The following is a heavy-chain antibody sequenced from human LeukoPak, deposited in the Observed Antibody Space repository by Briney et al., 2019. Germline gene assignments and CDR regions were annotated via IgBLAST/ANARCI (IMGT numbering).Heavy chain of an antibody. CDR1: GFTFSSYA. V-gene: IGHV3-23*01. Sequence: PGGSLRLSCAASGFTFSSYAMSWVRQAPGKGLEWVSAMSGSGVSTYYADSVKGRFTISRDNSKNTLYLQVSSLRAEDTAVYYCAKSYYYYYYMDVWGKGTTVTISS. J-gene: IGHJ6*03. CDR2: MSGSGVST. CDR3: AKSYYYYYYMDV.